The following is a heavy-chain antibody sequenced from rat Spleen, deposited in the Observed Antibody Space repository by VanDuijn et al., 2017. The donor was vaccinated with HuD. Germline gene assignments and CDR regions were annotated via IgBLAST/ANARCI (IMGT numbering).Heavy chain of an antibody. CDR3: ARHGAEGMTE. D-gene: IGHD1-11*01. J-gene: IGHJ2*01. CDR2: IRTGGTT. V-gene: IGHV2-30*01. Sequence: QVQLKESGPGLVQPSQTLSLTCTVSGFSLTSYNVHWVRQPPGKGLEWRGVIRTGGTTDYSSALKSRLSTSRDTSRSQVFLKMNSLQTDDTAKYFCARHGAEGMTEWGQGVMVTVSS. CDR1: GFSLTSYN.